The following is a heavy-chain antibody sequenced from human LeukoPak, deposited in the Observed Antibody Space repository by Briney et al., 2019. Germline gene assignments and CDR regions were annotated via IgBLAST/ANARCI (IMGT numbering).Heavy chain of an antibody. CDR1: GGSFSNCY. V-gene: IGHV4-59*08. CDR2: VYYSGST. D-gene: IGHD6-19*01. J-gene: IGHJ4*02. CDR3: ARHVYGNSWFDY. Sequence: SETLSLTCTVSGGSFSNCYWSWIRQPPGKGLEWIGYVYYSGSTNYNPSLKSRVTISVDTSKNQVSLKLSSVTAADTAVYYCARHVYGNSWFDYWGQRTLVTVSS.